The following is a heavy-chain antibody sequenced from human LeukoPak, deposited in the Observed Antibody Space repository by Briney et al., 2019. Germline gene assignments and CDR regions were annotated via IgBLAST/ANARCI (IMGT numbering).Heavy chain of an antibody. Sequence: PSETLSLTCTVSGGSISSYYWSWIRQPPGKGLEWIGYIYYSGSTNYNPSLKSRVTISVDTSKNQFSLKLSSVTAADTAVYYCARDLDYGDAGFDYWGQGTLVTVSS. D-gene: IGHD4-17*01. V-gene: IGHV4-59*01. J-gene: IGHJ4*02. CDR2: IYYSGST. CDR3: ARDLDYGDAGFDY. CDR1: GGSISSYY.